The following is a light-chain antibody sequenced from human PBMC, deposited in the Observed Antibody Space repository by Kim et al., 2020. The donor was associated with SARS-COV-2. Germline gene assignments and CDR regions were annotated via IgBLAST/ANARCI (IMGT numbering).Light chain of an antibody. V-gene: IGKV3-15*01. CDR2: AAS. CDR1: QSVNSN. CDR3: QQYNNWPLT. Sequence: VSPGERATLSCRASQSVNSNLAWFQQKPGQSPRLLIYAASTRATGIPARFSGSGSGTEFTLTISSLQSEDFVLYYCQQYNNWPLTFGGGTKVDIK. J-gene: IGKJ4*01.